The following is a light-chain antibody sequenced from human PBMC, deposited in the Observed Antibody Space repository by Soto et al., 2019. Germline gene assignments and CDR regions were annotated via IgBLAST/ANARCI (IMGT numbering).Light chain of an antibody. CDR3: QQYNSYSPCT. V-gene: IGKV1-5*01. CDR2: GAS. CDR1: QSISSC. Sequence: DIEMTQSPSTLSVSLGDRVTITCRASQSISSCLAWYQQKPGKAPRLLIYGASTLESGFPSRFSGSGSGTEFTLTISSLQPDDFAAYYCQQYNSYSPCTFGQGTKVEIK. J-gene: IGKJ1*01.